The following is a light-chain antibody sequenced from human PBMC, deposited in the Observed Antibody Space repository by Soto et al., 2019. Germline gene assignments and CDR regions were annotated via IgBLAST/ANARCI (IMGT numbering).Light chain of an antibody. J-gene: IGKJ1*01. Sequence: EIVMTQSPGTLSLSPGERATLSRRASQIVSSSYLAWYQQKPGQAPRLLIYGASSRATGIPARFSGSGSGTDFTLTISSLEPEDFGIYYCQQRSNWPPTFGQGTKVDIK. V-gene: IGKV3D-20*02. CDR2: GAS. CDR3: QQRSNWPPT. CDR1: QIVSSSY.